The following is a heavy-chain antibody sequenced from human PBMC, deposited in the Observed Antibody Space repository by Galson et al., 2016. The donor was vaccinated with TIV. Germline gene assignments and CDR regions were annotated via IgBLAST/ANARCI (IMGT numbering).Heavy chain of an antibody. Sequence: SLRLSCAASALNVNDNYMTWVRQAPGKGLEWVAIMSSGGSLNYADFVRGRFTVSRDSSKNTLYLQMNSLRTDDTAIYYCTRERRFCGNNCYLSYYYGMDVWGQGTTVTVSS. J-gene: IGHJ6*02. CDR3: TRERRFCGNNCYLSYYYGMDV. V-gene: IGHV3-66*02. D-gene: IGHD2-21*01. CDR2: MSSGGSL. CDR1: ALNVNDNY.